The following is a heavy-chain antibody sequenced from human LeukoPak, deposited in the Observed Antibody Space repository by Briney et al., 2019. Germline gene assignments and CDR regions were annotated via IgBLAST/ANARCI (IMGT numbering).Heavy chain of an antibody. CDR2: ITGSGRGT. CDR3: SKDPNGDYVGAFDM. Sequence: GGSLRLSCTASGLTFSNYATTWVRQAPGKGLEWVSSITGSGRGTYYADSVKGRFSVPRDNSQNTVLLHMNSLRADDTALYYCSKDPNGDYVGAFDMWGPGTMVTVSS. D-gene: IGHD4-17*01. CDR1: GLTFSNYA. J-gene: IGHJ3*02. V-gene: IGHV3-23*01.